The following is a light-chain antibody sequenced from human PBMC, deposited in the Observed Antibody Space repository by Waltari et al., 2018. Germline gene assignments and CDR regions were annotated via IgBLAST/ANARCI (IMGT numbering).Light chain of an antibody. Sequence: EIVMTQSPATLSLSPGERATLSCRASQSVSSSLAWYQQKPGQAPRLIIYGASSRATGIPDRFIGSGSVTDFTLTISSLEPEDVAVYYCLQRSNWPWTFGQGTKVEIK. CDR2: GAS. V-gene: IGKV3-15*01. CDR1: QSVSSS. J-gene: IGKJ1*01. CDR3: LQRSNWPWT.